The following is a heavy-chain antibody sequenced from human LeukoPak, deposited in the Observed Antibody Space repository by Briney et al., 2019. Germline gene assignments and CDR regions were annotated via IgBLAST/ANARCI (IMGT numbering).Heavy chain of an antibody. CDR3: AKSGSSGYMDDY. D-gene: IGHD3-22*01. Sequence: GRSLRLSCAASGFTLSNYAMHCVRQAPGKGLEWVAAIPYDGSNKYYADSVKGRFTISRHNSKNTLYLQMNRLRAEDTAVYYCAKSGSSGYMDDYWGQGALVTVSS. CDR2: IPYDGSNK. V-gene: IGHV3-30-3*02. CDR1: GFTLSNYA. J-gene: IGHJ4*02.